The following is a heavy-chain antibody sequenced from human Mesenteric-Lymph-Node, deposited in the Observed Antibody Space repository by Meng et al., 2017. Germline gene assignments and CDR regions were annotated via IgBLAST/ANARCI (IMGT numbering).Heavy chain of an antibody. V-gene: IGHV7-4-1*04. CDR3: VRGDWFDP. J-gene: IGHJ5*02. CDR2: INTNTGNP. Sequence: QVQLVQSGSELKKPWASVKVSCKASGYTLTTYAMNWGRQAPGQGLEWMGWINTNTGNPTYAQGFTGRFVFSLDTSVNMAYLQITSLKAEDTAVYYCVRGDWFDPWGQGTLVTVSS. CDR1: GYTLTTYA.